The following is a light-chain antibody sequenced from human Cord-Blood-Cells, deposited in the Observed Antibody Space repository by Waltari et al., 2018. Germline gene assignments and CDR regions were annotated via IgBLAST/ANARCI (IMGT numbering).Light chain of an antibody. V-gene: IGLV2-23*01. J-gene: IGLJ1*01. CDR2: EGS. Sequence: QSALTQPASVSGSPGQSITISCTGTSSDVGRYHLVSWYQQHPGKAPKLMIYEGSKRPSGVSNRFSGSKSGNTASLTISGLQAEDEADYYCCSYAGSSTFYVFGTGTKVTVL. CDR1: SSDVGRYHL. CDR3: CSYAGSSTFYV.